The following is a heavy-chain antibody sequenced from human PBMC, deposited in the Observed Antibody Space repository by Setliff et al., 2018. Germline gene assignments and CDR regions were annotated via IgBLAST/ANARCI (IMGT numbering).Heavy chain of an antibody. D-gene: IGHD3-9*01. CDR3: AGVDVLTASPF. CDR2: INPNSAGT. J-gene: IGHJ4*02. Sequence: ASVKVSCKTSAYTFSGYYIHWVRQAPGQGLEWMGWINPNSAGTNYAQKFQGRVTMAWDASITTAYLDLSRLTSDDMASYYCAGVDVLTASPFWGLGTRVTVSS. V-gene: IGHV1-2*02. CDR1: AYTFSGYY.